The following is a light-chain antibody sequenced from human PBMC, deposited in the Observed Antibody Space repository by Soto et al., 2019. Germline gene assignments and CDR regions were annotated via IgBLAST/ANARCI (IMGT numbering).Light chain of an antibody. CDR1: NTDVGGYNY. CDR3: CSSGGSPTYV. V-gene: IGLV2-14*01. Sequence: QSALTQPASVSGSPGQSIAISCTGTNTDVGGYNYVSWYQQHPGKAPRLMIYEVSNRPSGVSDRFSGSKSGNTASLTISGLQAEDEADYYCCSSGGSPTYVFGTGTKVTVL. J-gene: IGLJ1*01. CDR2: EVS.